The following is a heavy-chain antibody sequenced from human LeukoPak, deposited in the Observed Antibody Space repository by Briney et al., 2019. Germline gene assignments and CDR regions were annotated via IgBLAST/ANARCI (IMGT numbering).Heavy chain of an antibody. CDR1: GGTFSSYA. Sequence: ASVKVSCKASGGTFSSYAIGWVRQAPGQGLEWMGRIIPILGIANYAQKFQGRVTITADKSTSTAYMELSSLRSEDTAVYYCARAYYDSSGYVFDYWGQGTLVTVSS. J-gene: IGHJ4*02. CDR2: IIPILGIA. V-gene: IGHV1-69*04. D-gene: IGHD3-22*01. CDR3: ARAYYDSSGYVFDY.